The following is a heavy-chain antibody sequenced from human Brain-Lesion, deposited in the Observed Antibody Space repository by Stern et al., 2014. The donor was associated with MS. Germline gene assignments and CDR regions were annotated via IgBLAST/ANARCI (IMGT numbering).Heavy chain of an antibody. CDR1: GYTLTDLS. V-gene: IGHV1-24*01. J-gene: IGHJ4*02. CDR2: FDPEDGET. Sequence: QVQLVQSGAEVKKPGASVKVSCKVSGYTLTDLSMHWVRQAPRKGLEWMGGFDPEDGETIYAQKFQGRVTRTEDTSTDTADMELSSLRSEDTAVYYCATLSPGAGGNYYRHFDYWGQGTLVTVSS. D-gene: IGHD1-26*01. CDR3: ATLSPGAGGNYYRHFDY.